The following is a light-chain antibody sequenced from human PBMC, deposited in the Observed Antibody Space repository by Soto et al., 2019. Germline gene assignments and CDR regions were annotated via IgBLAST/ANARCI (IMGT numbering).Light chain of an antibody. V-gene: IGLV3-21*02. CDR3: QAWDSSTVV. Sequence: SYELTQPPSVSVAPGQTATITCGGNNIGSNRVHWYQQKPGQAPVVIVSDDSDRPSGIPERISGSNSGKTATLTISGTQAMDEADYYCQAWDSSTVVFGGGTKVTVL. J-gene: IGLJ2*01. CDR1: NIGSNR. CDR2: DDS.